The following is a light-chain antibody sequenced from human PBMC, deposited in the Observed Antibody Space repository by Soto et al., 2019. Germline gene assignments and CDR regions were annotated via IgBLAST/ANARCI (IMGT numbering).Light chain of an antibody. Sequence: DIQMTQSPSTLSASVGGRVTITCRASQSINTWLAWYQQKPGKAPKLLIYRASTLESGDPSRFSASGSGTEYTLTISSLQPDDFSTYDYQHYNTYSGTFGPGIKVDI. V-gene: IGKV1-5*03. CDR2: RAS. J-gene: IGKJ3*01. CDR3: QHYNTYSGT. CDR1: QSINTW.